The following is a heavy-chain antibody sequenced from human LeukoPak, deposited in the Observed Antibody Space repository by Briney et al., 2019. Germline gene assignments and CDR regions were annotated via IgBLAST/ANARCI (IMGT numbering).Heavy chain of an antibody. J-gene: IGHJ6*02. CDR2: IYYSGST. CDR1: GGSISSYY. Sequence: PSETLSLTCTVSGGSISSYYWSWIRQPPGKGLEWIGYIYYSGSTNYNPSLKSRVTISVDTSKNQFSLKLSSVTAADTAVYYCARIVATDYYYGMDVWGQGTTVTVSS. D-gene: IGHD5-12*01. V-gene: IGHV4-59*08. CDR3: ARIVATDYYYGMDV.